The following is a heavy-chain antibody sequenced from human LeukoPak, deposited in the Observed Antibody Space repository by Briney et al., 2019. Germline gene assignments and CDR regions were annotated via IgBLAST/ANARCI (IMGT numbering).Heavy chain of an antibody. CDR3: ARFGWGGDYGRRYYYYMDA. D-gene: IGHD4-17*01. J-gene: IGHJ6*03. CDR2: IYHSGST. V-gene: IGHV4-38-2*01. Sequence: SETLSLTCAVSGYSISSGYYWGWIRQPPGKGLEWIGSIYHSGSTYYNPSLKSRVTISVDTSKNQFSLKLSSVTAADTAVYYCARFGWGGDYGRRYYYYMDAWGKGTTVTVSS. CDR1: GYSISSGYY.